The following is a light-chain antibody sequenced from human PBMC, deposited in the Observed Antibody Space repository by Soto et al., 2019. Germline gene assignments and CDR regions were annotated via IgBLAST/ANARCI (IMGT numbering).Light chain of an antibody. V-gene: IGKV1-33*01. Sequence: DIQMTQSPSSLSASVGGKVTLTCQASQDIREFLNWYQQKPGKAPKLLIYDASNLQTGVPSRFSGTGSGTDFTFTISSLQAEDFATYYCQQYDTLPLTFGGGTKVEIK. J-gene: IGKJ4*01. CDR1: QDIREF. CDR2: DAS. CDR3: QQYDTLPLT.